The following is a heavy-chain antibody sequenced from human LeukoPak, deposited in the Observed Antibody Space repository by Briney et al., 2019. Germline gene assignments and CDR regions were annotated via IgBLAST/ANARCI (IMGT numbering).Heavy chain of an antibody. Sequence: GGSLGLSCAASGFTFSSYAMHWVRQAPGKGLEWVAVISYDGSNKYYADSVKGRLTISRDNSKNTLYLQMNSLRAEDTAVYYCARAGLIHDAFDIWGQGTMVTVSS. CDR2: ISYDGSNK. CDR3: ARAGLIHDAFDI. CDR1: GFTFSSYA. D-gene: IGHD3-16*01. J-gene: IGHJ3*02. V-gene: IGHV3-30-3*01.